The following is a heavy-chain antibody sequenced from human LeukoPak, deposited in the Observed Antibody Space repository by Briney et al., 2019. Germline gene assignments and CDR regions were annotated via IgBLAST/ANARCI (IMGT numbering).Heavy chain of an antibody. D-gene: IGHD1-26*01. CDR1: GFTFADYA. V-gene: IGHV3-9*01. Sequence: GGSLRLSCAASGFTFADYAMHWVRQAPGKGLEWVSGISWNSGDIGYPDSVKGRFTISRDNAKTSLYLQMNSLRAEDTALYYCAKDTLGYYGGFDYWGQGTLVTVSS. CDR2: ISWNSGDI. J-gene: IGHJ4*02. CDR3: AKDTLGYYGGFDY.